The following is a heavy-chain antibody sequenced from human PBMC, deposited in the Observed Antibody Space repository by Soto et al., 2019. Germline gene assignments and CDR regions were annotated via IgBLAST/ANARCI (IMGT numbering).Heavy chain of an antibody. J-gene: IGHJ6*02. D-gene: IGHD3-10*01. CDR2: IIPIFGTA. CDR3: ALGVRGVIITPPWGMDV. V-gene: IGHV1-69*06. CDR1: GGTFSSYA. Sequence: QVQLVQSGAEVKKPGSSVKVSCKASGGTFSSYAISWVRQAPGQGLEWMGGIIPIFGTANYAQKFQGRVTITADKSTSTAYMELSRLRSEDTAVYYCALGVRGVIITPPWGMDVWGQGTTVTVSS.